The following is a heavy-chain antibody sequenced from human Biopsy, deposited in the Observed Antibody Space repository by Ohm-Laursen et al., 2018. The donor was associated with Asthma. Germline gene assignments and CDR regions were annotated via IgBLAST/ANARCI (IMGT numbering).Heavy chain of an antibody. V-gene: IGHV3-30*01. Sequence: SLRLSCTASGFSFSNFAIHWARQAPGKGLEWVGVISKDASTQDYADSVKGRFTMARDNSKNTLDLQMNSLREEDTAVYYCVRDGTDDAFDIWGQGTVVSVSS. D-gene: IGHD1-1*01. CDR1: GFSFSNFA. CDR2: ISKDASTQ. J-gene: IGHJ3*02. CDR3: VRDGTDDAFDI.